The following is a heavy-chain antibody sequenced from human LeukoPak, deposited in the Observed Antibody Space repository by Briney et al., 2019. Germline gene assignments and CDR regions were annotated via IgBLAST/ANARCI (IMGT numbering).Heavy chain of an antibody. D-gene: IGHD3-10*01. CDR3: ARGYGSGSYYNPEYNWFDP. CDR1: GFTVSSNY. CDR2: IYSGGST. Sequence: GGSLRLSCAASGFTVSSNYMSWVRQAPGKGLEWVSVIYSGGSTYYADSVKGRFTISRHNSKNTLYLQMNSLRAEDTAVYYCARGYGSGSYYNPEYNWFDPWGQGTLVTVSS. J-gene: IGHJ5*02. V-gene: IGHV3-53*04.